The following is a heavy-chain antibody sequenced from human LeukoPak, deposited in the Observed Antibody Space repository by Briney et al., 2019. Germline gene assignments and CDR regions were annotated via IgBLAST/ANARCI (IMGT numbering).Heavy chain of an antibody. Sequence: SETLSLTCAVYGGSFSGYYWSWIRQPPGKGLEWIGEINHSGSTNYNPSLKSRVTISVDTSKNQFSLKLSSVTAADTAVYYCAGLLIVGATGGSDYWGQGTLVTVSS. D-gene: IGHD1-26*01. CDR3: AGLLIVGATGGSDY. V-gene: IGHV4-34*01. J-gene: IGHJ4*02. CDR2: INHSGST. CDR1: GGSFSGYY.